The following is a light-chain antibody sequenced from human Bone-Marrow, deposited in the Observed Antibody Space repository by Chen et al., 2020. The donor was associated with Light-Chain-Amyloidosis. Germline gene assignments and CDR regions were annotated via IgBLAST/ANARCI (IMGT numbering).Light chain of an antibody. CDR1: DLPTNY. CDR3: QSADSSGTYEVI. J-gene: IGLJ2*01. CDR2: RDT. Sequence: SYELTQPPSVSVSPGQTARITCSGADLPTNYAYWYQQKPGQAPVLVIHRDTDRPSGISERVSGSRSGTTATLTISGGQAEDEADYHCQSADSSGTYEVIFGGGTKLTVL. V-gene: IGLV3-25*03.